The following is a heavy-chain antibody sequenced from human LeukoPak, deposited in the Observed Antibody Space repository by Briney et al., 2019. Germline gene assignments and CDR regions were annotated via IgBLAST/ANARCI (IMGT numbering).Heavy chain of an antibody. Sequence: PGGSLRLSCAASGFTFSTYGMHWVRQAPGKGLEWVAFIRYDGSEKYSADSVKGRFTISRDNSKNTLYLQMNSLRAEDTAVYYCAKWGYHDYSLYNWFDPWGQGTLVTVSS. J-gene: IGHJ5*02. D-gene: IGHD4-11*01. CDR1: GFTFSTYG. CDR3: AKWGYHDYSLYNWFDP. V-gene: IGHV3-30*02. CDR2: IRYDGSEK.